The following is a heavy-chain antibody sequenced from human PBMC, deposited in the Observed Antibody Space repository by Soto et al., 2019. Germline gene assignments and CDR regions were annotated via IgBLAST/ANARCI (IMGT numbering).Heavy chain of an antibody. J-gene: IGHJ4*02. CDR2: ISGSGTST. Sequence: EVQLLESGRGLVQPGGSLRLSCAASGITFSNYVLSWVRQAPGKGLEWVSSISGSGTSTYYADSVKGRFSISRDTSKNTLYLHMSSLRADDTAIYYCAKEAGGGAAMVTSYFDYWGQGTLVTVSS. D-gene: IGHD5-18*01. V-gene: IGHV3-23*01. CDR3: AKEAGGGAAMVTSYFDY. CDR1: GITFSNYV.